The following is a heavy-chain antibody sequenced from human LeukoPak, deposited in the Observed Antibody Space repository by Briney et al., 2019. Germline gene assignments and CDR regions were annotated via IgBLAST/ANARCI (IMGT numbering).Heavy chain of an antibody. J-gene: IGHJ1*01. Sequence: GGSLRLSCAASGFTVSSNYMSWVRQAPGKGLEWVSVIYAGGGTYYADSVKGRFTISRDNSKNTVSLQMNSLRGEDTAVYYCAKDDAWGRYKDWGQGTLVTVSS. CDR2: IYAGGGT. D-gene: IGHD3-16*01. CDR1: GFTVSSNY. V-gene: IGHV3-66*01. CDR3: AKDDAWGRYKD.